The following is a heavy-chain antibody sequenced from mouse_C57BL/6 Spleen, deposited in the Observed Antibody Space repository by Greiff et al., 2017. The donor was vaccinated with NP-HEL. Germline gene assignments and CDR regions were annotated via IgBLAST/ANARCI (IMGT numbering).Heavy chain of an antibody. CDR3: ARRALIYYYGSSYVGYFDY. CDR1: GFTFSDYG. V-gene: IGHV5-17*01. Sequence: EVQLVESGGGLVKPGGSLKLSCAASGFTFSDYGMHWVRQAPEKGLEWVAYISSGSSTIYYVDTVKGRFTISRDNAKNTLFLQMTSLRSEDTAMYYCARRALIYYYGSSYVGYFDYWGQGTTLTVSS. CDR2: ISSGSSTI. J-gene: IGHJ2*01. D-gene: IGHD1-1*01.